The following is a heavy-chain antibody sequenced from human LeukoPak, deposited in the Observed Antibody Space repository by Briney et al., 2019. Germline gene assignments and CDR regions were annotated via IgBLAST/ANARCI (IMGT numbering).Heavy chain of an antibody. D-gene: IGHD6-19*01. CDR2: IYPGDSDT. Sequence: GESLKISCKGSGYSFTSYWIGWVRQMPGKGLEWMGIIYPGDSDTRYSPSFQGQVTISADKSISTAYLQWSSLKASDTAMYYCARHLSGCSRVHVSYYMDVWGKGATVTVSS. CDR3: ARHLSGCSRVHVSYYMDV. CDR1: GYSFTSYW. V-gene: IGHV5-51*01. J-gene: IGHJ6*03.